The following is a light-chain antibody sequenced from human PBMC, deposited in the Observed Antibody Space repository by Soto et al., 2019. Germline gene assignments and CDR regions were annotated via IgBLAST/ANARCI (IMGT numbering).Light chain of an antibody. Sequence: AIQMTQSPSSLSASVGDTVTISCRASRGVRSDVAWYQQRPGSVPKVLIYAASTLQSGVPSRFSGSGSGTDFTLTISCLQSEDFATYYCQQYYSYPRTFGQGTKVDIK. CDR3: QQYYSYPRT. V-gene: IGKV1-13*02. J-gene: IGKJ1*01. CDR1: RGVRSD. CDR2: AAS.